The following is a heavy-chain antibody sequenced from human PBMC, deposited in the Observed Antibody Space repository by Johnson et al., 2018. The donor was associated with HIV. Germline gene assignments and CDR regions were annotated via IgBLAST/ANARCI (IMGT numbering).Heavy chain of an antibody. J-gene: IGHJ3*02. CDR1: GFTFSGSA. D-gene: IGHD3-22*01. CDR3: AKGHSSGYPKDAFEI. V-gene: IGHV3-73*01. Sequence: VQLVESGGGVVQPGRSLRLSCAASGFTFSGSAMHWVRQASGKGLEWVGRIRSKANNYATAYGASVKGRFTISRDDSNNTAYLQMNSLRAEDTAVYYCAKGHSSGYPKDAFEIWGQGTMVTVS. CDR2: IRSKANNYAT.